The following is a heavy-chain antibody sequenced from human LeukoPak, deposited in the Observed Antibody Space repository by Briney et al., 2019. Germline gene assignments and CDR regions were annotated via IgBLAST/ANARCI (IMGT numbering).Heavy chain of an antibody. Sequence: AGESLKISCKGSGYSFTSYWIGWVRQMPGKGLEWMGIIYPGDSDTRYSPSFQGQVTISADKSISTAYLQWSSLKASDTAMYYCARAAGYSYGFGPTIRWFDPWGQGTLVTVSS. D-gene: IGHD5-18*01. CDR2: IYPGDSDT. CDR1: GYSFTSYW. V-gene: IGHV5-51*01. J-gene: IGHJ5*02. CDR3: ARAAGYSYGFGPTIRWFDP.